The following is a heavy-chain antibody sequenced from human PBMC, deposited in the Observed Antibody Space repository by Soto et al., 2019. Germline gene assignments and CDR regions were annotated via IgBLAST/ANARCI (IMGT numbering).Heavy chain of an antibody. CDR3: ARVLTMVRGVIIGGGMDV. Sequence: GGSLRLSCAASGFTFSSYEMNWVRQAPGKGLEWVSYISSSGSTIYYADSVKGRFTISRDNAKNSLYLQMNSRRAEDTAVYYCARVLTMVRGVIIGGGMDVWGQGTTVTVSS. V-gene: IGHV3-48*03. J-gene: IGHJ6*02. D-gene: IGHD3-10*01. CDR2: ISSSGSTI. CDR1: GFTFSSYE.